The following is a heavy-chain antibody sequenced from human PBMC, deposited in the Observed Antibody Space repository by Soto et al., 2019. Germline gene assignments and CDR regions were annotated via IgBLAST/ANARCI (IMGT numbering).Heavy chain of an antibody. D-gene: IGHD6-13*01. CDR1: GGSISSSSYY. CDR2: IYYSGST. V-gene: IGHV4-39*01. J-gene: IGHJ4*02. CDR3: ARHGPHSSSWYYFDY. Sequence: SETLSLTCTVSGGSISSSSYYWGWIRQPPGKGLEWIGSIYYSGSTYYNPSLKSRVTISVDTSKNQFSLKLSSVTAADTAVYYCARHGPHSSSWYYFDYWGQGTLVTVSS.